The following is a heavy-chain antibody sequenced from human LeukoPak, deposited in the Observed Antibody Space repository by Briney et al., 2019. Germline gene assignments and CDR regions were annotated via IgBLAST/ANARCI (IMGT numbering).Heavy chain of an antibody. CDR2: ISWNSGSI. J-gene: IGHJ4*02. CDR3: ARDIYDSGDFRGDF. V-gene: IGHV3-43*01. CDR1: GFTFSSSA. Sequence: GGSLRLSCAASGFTFSSSAMSWVRQAPGKGLEWVSLISWNSGSIKYTESVKGRFTISRDNSKNSLYLQMSSLRTEDTALYYCARDIYDSGDFRGDFWGQGTLVTVSS. D-gene: IGHD3-22*01.